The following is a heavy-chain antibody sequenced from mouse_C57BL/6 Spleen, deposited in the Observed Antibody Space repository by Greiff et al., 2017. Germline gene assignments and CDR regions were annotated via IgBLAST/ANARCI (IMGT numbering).Heavy chain of an antibody. Sequence: VQLQQPGAELVRPGSSVKLSCKASGYTFTSYWMHWVKQRPIQGLEWIGNIDPSDSETHYNQKFKDKATLTVDKSSSTAYMQLSSLTSEDSAVYYCARSRDGYYVDAMDYWGQGTSVTVSS. CDR1: GYTFTSYW. CDR3: ARSRDGYYVDAMDY. CDR2: IDPSDSET. D-gene: IGHD2-3*01. V-gene: IGHV1-52*01. J-gene: IGHJ4*01.